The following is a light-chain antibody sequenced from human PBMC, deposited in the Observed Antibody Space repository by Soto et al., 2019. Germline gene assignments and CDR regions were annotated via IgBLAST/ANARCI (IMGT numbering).Light chain of an antibody. CDR3: QHLDSNWP. J-gene: IGKJ1*01. V-gene: IGKV1-5*01. CDR2: DAS. CDR1: HNIARW. Sequence: DIQMTQSPSTLSASVGDRVSITCRASHNIARWLAWYQQKPGKAPRLLIYDASTLETGVPSRFSGSGSGTEFPPPISSLRPDDFATYFCQHLDSNWPFGQGTKVEI.